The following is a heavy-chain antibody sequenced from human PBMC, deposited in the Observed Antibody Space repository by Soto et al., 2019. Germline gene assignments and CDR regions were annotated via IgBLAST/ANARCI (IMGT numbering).Heavy chain of an antibody. D-gene: IGHD1-26*01. J-gene: IGHJ6*02. CDR2: IYHSGST. CDR3: ARVSGSYYYGMDV. V-gene: IGHV4-4*02. CDR1: GGSISSSNW. Sequence: QVQLQESGPGLVKPSGTLSLTCAVSGGSISSSNWWSWVRQPPGKGLEWIGEIYHSGSTNYNPSLQGRLTXSXDXXTNQFSLKRSSVTAADTAVYYCARVSGSYYYGMDVWGQGTTVTVSS.